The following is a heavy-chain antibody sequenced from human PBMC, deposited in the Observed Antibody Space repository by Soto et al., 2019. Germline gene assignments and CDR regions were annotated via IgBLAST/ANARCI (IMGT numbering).Heavy chain of an antibody. CDR1: GDSIDTSSYC. V-gene: IGHV4-39*01. CDR2: VCYRGTT. CDR3: ARQGEHSSSYFFDS. D-gene: IGHD6-6*01. Sequence: SETLSLTXTVSGDSIDTSSYCWGWIRQPPGKGLEWIGSVCYRGTTYYNPSLKSRLTISVDTSKRQFSLKLSSVTAADTAVFYCARQGEHSSSYFFDSWGQGTLVTVSS. J-gene: IGHJ4*02.